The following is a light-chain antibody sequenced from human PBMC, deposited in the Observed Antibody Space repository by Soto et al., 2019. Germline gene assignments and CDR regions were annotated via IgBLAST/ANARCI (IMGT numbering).Light chain of an antibody. CDR3: HYYDKWPPGT. V-gene: IGKV3-20*01. CDR2: GAS. J-gene: IGKJ1*01. CDR1: QSVSSSY. Sequence: EIVLTQSPGTLSLSPVERATLSCRASQSVSSSYLAWYQQKPGQAPRLLIYGASSRATGIPDRFSGSGSGTDFTLTIRSLQPEDFAVYYCHYYDKWPPGTFGQGTKGAIK.